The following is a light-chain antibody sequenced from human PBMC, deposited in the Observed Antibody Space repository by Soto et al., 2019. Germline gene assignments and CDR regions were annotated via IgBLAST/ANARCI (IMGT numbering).Light chain of an antibody. V-gene: IGKV2-30*02. Sequence: DVGMTQAPLSRPVTLGQAASISCRSNQSLVHSDGIAYFSWFQQRPGRSPRRLIYKVSNRDSGVPARFSGSGSGTDFALKISRVEAEDVGVYYCMQGTHWPITFGQGTRLEI. CDR1: QSLVHSDGIAY. CDR2: KVS. CDR3: MQGTHWPIT. J-gene: IGKJ5*01.